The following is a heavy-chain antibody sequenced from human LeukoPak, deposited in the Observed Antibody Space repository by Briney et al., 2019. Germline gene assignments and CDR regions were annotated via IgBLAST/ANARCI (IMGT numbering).Heavy chain of an antibody. V-gene: IGHV3-30*18. J-gene: IGHJ4*02. Sequence: GRSLRLSCAASGFAFSSCGMHWVRQAPGKGLEWVAFISFDGSNKYSADSVKGRFTISRDNFKNTLFLQMNTLRAEDTAIYYCVKSVSTGLGVIDFWGQGTLVTVSS. CDR3: VKSVSTGLGVIDF. D-gene: IGHD3-9*01. CDR2: ISFDGSNK. CDR1: GFAFSSCG.